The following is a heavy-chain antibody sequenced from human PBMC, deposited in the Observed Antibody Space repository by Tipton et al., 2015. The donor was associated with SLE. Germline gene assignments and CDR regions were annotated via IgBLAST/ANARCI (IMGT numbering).Heavy chain of an antibody. D-gene: IGHD3-10*01. CDR1: GASISGGGYY. V-gene: IGHV4-31*03. J-gene: IGHJ3*02. CDR3: AGDSGEIAFDI. Sequence: LRLSCTVSGASISGGGYYWSWIRQHPGEGLEWIGYIYNSGSAHYNASLKSRVTISVDTSKNQFSLKLSSVTAADTAVYYCAGDSGEIAFDIWGQGTMVTVSS. CDR2: IYNSGSA.